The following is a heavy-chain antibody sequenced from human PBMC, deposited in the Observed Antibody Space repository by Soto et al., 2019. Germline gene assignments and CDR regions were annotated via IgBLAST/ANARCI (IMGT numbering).Heavy chain of an antibody. Sequence: EVQLVESGGGLVQPGGSLRLSCAASGFTVSSNYMSWVRQAPGKGLEWVSVIYSGGSTYYADSVKGRFTISRDNSKNTLYLQMNSLRAEDTAVYYCVRDRIGSYPLDYYYGMDVWGQGTTVTVSS. J-gene: IGHJ6*02. CDR2: IYSGGST. V-gene: IGHV3-66*01. CDR1: GFTVSSNY. CDR3: VRDRIGSYPLDYYYGMDV. D-gene: IGHD1-26*01.